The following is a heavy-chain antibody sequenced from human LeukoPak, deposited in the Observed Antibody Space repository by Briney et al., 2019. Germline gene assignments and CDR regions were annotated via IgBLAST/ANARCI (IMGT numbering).Heavy chain of an antibody. Sequence: GGSLRLSCAASGFTFSDYYMSWIRQAPGKGLEWVSYIDGSSSRINYADSVKGRFTISWDNAKNSLFLQMNSLTVEDTAVYYCASRVAFDIWGLGTMVTVSS. CDR3: ASRVAFDI. V-gene: IGHV3-11*01. D-gene: IGHD3-3*01. CDR2: IDGSSSRI. J-gene: IGHJ3*02. CDR1: GFTFSDYY.